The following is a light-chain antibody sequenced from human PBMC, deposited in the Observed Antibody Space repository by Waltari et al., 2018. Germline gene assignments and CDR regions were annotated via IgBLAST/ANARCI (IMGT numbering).Light chain of an antibody. Sequence: QSVLTQPPSVSAAPGQRVTISCSGGSSNIGNNYVSCYRQFPGTAPKLLIHETTERPSGIPGRFSGSKSGTSATLDITGLQAGDEADYYCGTWDSSLSGAVLGGGTHLTVL. J-gene: IGLJ7*01. CDR2: ETT. CDR3: GTWDSSLSGAV. CDR1: SSNIGNNY. V-gene: IGLV1-51*02.